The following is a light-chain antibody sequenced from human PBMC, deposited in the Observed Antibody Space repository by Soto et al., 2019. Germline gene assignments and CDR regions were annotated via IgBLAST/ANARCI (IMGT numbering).Light chain of an antibody. CDR1: QSVSSTY. J-gene: IGKJ2*01. CDR3: QHYGSSPYT. V-gene: IGKV3-20*01. CDR2: AAS. Sequence: EIVLTQSPGTLSLSPGERATLSCRASQSVSSTYLAWYQQKPGQAPRLLIYAASSRSTGIPDRFSGSGSGTDFTLTISRLEPEDCAVYYCQHYGSSPYTFGQGTKLEIK.